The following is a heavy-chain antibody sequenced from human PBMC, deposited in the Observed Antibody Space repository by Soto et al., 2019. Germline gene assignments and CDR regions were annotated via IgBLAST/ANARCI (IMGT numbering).Heavy chain of an antibody. D-gene: IGHD6-13*01. Sequence: QVQLVESGGGVVQPGRSLRLSCAASGFTFSSYGMHWVRQAPGKGLEWVAVIWYDGSNKYYADSVKGRFTISRDNSKNTLYLQMNSLRAEDTAVYYCAREGIAAAGSSFPGMDVWSQGTTVTVSS. CDR3: AREGIAAAGSSFPGMDV. V-gene: IGHV3-33*01. CDR1: GFTFSSYG. J-gene: IGHJ6*02. CDR2: IWYDGSNK.